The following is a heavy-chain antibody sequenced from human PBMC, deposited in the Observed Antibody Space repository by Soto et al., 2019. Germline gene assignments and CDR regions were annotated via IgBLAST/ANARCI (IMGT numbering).Heavy chain of an antibody. D-gene: IGHD2-2*01. CDR2: ISAYNGNT. V-gene: IGHV1-18*01. J-gene: IGHJ4*01. Sequence: ASVKVSCKASGYPFTSYGISWVRQAPGQGLEWMGWISAYNGNTNYAQKLQGRVTMTTDTSTSTAYMELRSLRSDDTAVYYCARDLERDIVVVPAASVFDYWGHGTLVTVSS. CDR3: ARDLERDIVVVPAASVFDY. CDR1: GYPFTSYG.